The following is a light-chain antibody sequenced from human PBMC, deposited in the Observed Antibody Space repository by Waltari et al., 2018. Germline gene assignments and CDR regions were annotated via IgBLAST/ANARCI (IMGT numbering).Light chain of an antibody. V-gene: IGKV4-1*01. CDR3: QQYHSIPIT. Sequence: DIVMTQSPQSLTVSLGERATINCKSSQSVLYSSNNKNFLGGYQQKPGQPPKLHIYWASIRESGVPDRFNGSVSGTDFTLTINSLQAEDVAIYYCQQYHSIPITFGQGTRLEIK. CDR1: QSVLYSSNNKNF. CDR2: WAS. J-gene: IGKJ5*01.